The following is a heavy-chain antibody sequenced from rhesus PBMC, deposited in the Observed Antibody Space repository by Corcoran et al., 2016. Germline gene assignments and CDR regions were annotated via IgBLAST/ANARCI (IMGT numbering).Heavy chain of an antibody. CDR1: GGSFSSSW. J-gene: IGHJ4*01. Sequence: QVQLQESGPGLVKPSEPLSLTCAVSGGSFSSSWWGWIRQPPGKGLEWIGSIYGSSGSTEYHPTLKCRATISRDTSKNQFSLKLSSVTAADTAVYYCVREIVLVLLAAIPPFDYWGQGVLVTVSS. CDR3: VREIVLVLLAAIPPFDY. D-gene: IGHD2-2*01. CDR2: IYGSSGST. V-gene: IGHV4-160*01.